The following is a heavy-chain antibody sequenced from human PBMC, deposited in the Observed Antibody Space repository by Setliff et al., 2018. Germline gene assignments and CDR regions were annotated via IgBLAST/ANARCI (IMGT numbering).Heavy chain of an antibody. CDR2: ISPHNGNT. D-gene: IGHD2-15*01. CDR3: ARDGGGYCATTSCFHFDY. Sequence: ASVKVSCKASGYTFTDFGVSWVRQAPGQGLEWVGWISPHNGNTYYAPKFQGTVLMTADTSTTTAYLELRSLRSDDTAVYYCARDGGGYCATTSCFHFDYWGQGTQVTVSS. V-gene: IGHV1-18*01. CDR1: GYTFTDFG. J-gene: IGHJ4*02.